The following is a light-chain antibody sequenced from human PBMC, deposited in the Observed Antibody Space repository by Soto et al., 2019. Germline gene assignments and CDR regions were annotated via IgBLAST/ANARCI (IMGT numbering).Light chain of an antibody. J-gene: IGKJ5*01. CDR2: GSS. V-gene: IGKV1-39*01. CDR3: QQSFTAPIT. Sequence: DIQMTQSPFSLSASVGDRVTVTCRTSQSISNHLNWYQQKPGEAPKXLIYGSSSLHYGVPSRFSVIGSGSACTLNLRSLQPEDAATYDCQQSFTAPITFGQGTRLEIK. CDR1: QSISNH.